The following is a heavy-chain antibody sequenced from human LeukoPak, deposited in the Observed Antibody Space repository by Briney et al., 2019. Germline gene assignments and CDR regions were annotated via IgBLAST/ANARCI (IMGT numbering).Heavy chain of an antibody. Sequence: GGSLRLSCAASGFTFSSYWMNWARQAPGKGLEWVASINHNGNVNYYVDSVKGRFTISRDNVRNSLYLQMNSLRAEDTAVYYCARERLRGYNYGLDYWGQGTLVTVSS. J-gene: IGHJ4*02. CDR3: ARERLRGYNYGLDY. CDR2: INHNGNVN. CDR1: GFTFSSYW. D-gene: IGHD5-18*01. V-gene: IGHV3-7*01.